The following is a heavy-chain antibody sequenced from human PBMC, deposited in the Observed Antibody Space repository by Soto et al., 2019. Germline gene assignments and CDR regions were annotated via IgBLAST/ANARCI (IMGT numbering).Heavy chain of an antibody. D-gene: IGHD6-13*01. V-gene: IGHV3-33*01. CDR3: ARVGQQLVLRYYYGMDV. CDR1: GFTFSSYG. Sequence: GSLRLSCAASGFTFSSYGMHWVRQAPGKGLEWVAVIWYDGSNKYYADSVKGRFTISRDNSKNTLYLQMNSLRAEDTAVYYCARVGQQLVLRYYYGMDVWGQGTTVTVSS. CDR2: IWYDGSNK. J-gene: IGHJ6*02.